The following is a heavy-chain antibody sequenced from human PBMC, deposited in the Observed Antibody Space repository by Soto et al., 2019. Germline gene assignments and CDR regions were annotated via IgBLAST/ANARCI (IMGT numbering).Heavy chain of an antibody. CDR3: AASYRGIFTGHFAFDI. D-gene: IGHD3-9*01. V-gene: IGHV4-59*01. J-gene: IGHJ3*02. CDR2: IYDSGST. Sequence: KSSETLSLTCTVSGGSISHFYWSWIRQSPGKGLEWLGYIYDSGSTSYNPSLRSRVTMSMDTSKTQFSLNLSSVTAADTAVYFCAASYRGIFTGHFAFDIWGHGTMVTVS. CDR1: GGSISHFY.